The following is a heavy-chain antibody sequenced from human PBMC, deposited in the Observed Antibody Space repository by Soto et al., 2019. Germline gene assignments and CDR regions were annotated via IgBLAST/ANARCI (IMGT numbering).Heavy chain of an antibody. CDR3: ARSSRVYYYYMDV. CDR1: GGSISSYY. CDR2: IYYSGST. V-gene: IGHV4-59*08. J-gene: IGHJ6*03. Sequence: SETLSLTCTVSGGSISSYYWSWIRQPPGKGLKWIGYIYYSGSTNYNPSLKSRVTISVGTSKNQFSLKLSSVTAADTAVYYCARSSRVYYYYMDVWGKGTTVTVSS.